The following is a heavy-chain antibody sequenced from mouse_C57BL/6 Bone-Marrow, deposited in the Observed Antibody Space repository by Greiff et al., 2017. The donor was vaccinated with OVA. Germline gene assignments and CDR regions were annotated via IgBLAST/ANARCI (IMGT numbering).Heavy chain of an antibody. J-gene: IGHJ2*01. V-gene: IGHV1-64*01. CDR1: GYTFTSYW. CDR2: IHHNSGST. D-gene: IGHD1-1*01. CDR3: ARSGYYYGSSLFDY. Sequence: QVQLQQPGAELVKPGASVKLSCKASGYTFTSYWMHWVKQRPGQGLEWIGMIHHNSGSTNYNEKFKSKATLTVDKSSSTAYMQHSSLTSEDSAVYYCARSGYYYGSSLFDYWGQGTTLTVSS.